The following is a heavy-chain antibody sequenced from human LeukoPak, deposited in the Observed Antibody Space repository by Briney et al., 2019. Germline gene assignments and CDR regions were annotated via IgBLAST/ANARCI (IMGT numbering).Heavy chain of an antibody. Sequence: GASVKVSCKASGYTFTGYYTHWVRQAPGQGLEWMGWINPNSGGTNYAQKFQGRVTMTRDTSISTAYMELSRPRSDDTAVYYCASIYDSSGYYGYWGQGTLVTVSS. J-gene: IGHJ4*02. CDR3: ASIYDSSGYYGY. CDR2: INPNSGGT. V-gene: IGHV1-2*02. D-gene: IGHD3-22*01. CDR1: GYTFTGYY.